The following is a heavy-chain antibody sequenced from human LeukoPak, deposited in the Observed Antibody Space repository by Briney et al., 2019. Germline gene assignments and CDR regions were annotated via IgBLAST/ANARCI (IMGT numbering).Heavy chain of an antibody. CDR1: GFTFNDYS. V-gene: IGHV3-11*01. CDR3: ARELWGSSNSDWLDP. D-gene: IGHD4-11*01. Sequence: GGSLRLSRAASGFTFNDYSMSWIRQAPGKGLEWVSYISSGGSTIYYADSVKGRFTISRDNAKNSLYMHMNSLRAEDTAVYYCARELWGSSNSDWLDPWGQGTLVTVSS. J-gene: IGHJ5*02. CDR2: ISSGGSTI.